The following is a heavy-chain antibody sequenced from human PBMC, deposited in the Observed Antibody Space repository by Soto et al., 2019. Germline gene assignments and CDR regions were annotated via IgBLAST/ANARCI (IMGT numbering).Heavy chain of an antibody. Sequence: ASVKVSCKASGYTFTSYGISWVRQAPGQGLEWMGWISAYNGNTNYAQKLQGRVTMTTDTSTSTAYMELRSLRSDDTAVYYCASGLVVTPGYYYYYGMDVWGQGTTVT. CDR3: ASGLVVTPGYYYYYGMDV. V-gene: IGHV1-18*01. CDR2: ISAYNGNT. J-gene: IGHJ6*02. CDR1: GYTFTSYG. D-gene: IGHD2-21*02.